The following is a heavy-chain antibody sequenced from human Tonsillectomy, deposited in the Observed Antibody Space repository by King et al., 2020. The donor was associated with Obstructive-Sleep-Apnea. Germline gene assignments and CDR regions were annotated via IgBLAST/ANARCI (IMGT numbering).Heavy chain of an antibody. CDR3: AKDVVNYGAGSYGMDV. CDR2: ITWNSGSI. CDR1: GFTFVEYA. D-gene: IGHD3-10*01. V-gene: IGHV3-9*01. J-gene: IGHJ6*02. Sequence: VQLVESGGALVQPGRSLRLSCVASGFTFVEYAMYWVRQAPGEGLEWVSGITWNSGSIGSADSVKGRFTISRDNARKSLYLQMNRLSAEDTALYYCAKDVVNYGAGSYGMDVWGQGTTVTVSS.